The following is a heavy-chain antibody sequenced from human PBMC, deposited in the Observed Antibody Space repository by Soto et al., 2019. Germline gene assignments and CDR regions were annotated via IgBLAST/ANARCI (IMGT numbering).Heavy chain of an antibody. J-gene: IGHJ4*02. Sequence: EVQLLESGGDLVRPGGSLRLSCTASGFTFPRFTMTWVRQAPGKGLEWVSSIYGSAGRVFYADSVKGRFSISRDNSRDTVYLQMNSLRVEDTAVYYCAKDREPDDRWDIDFCGQGTRVTVSS. D-gene: IGHD3-16*02. V-gene: IGHV3-23*01. CDR1: GFTFPRFT. CDR3: AKDREPDDRWDIDF. CDR2: IYGSAGRV.